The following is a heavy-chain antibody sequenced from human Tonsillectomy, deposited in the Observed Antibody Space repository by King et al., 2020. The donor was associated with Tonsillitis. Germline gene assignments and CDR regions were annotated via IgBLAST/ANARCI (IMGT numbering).Heavy chain of an antibody. D-gene: IGHD5-18*01. V-gene: IGHV3-9*01. CDR1: GFTFDDYA. J-gene: IGHJ4*02. Sequence: QLVQSGGGLVQPGRSLRLSCAASGFTFDDYAMHWVRQAPGKGLEWVSGISWNSGSIGYADSVKGRFTISRENAKHSLYLQMNSLRAEDTALYYCAKDTCGYSYGYADYWGQGTLVTVSS. CDR3: AKDTCGYSYGYADY. CDR2: ISWNSGSI.